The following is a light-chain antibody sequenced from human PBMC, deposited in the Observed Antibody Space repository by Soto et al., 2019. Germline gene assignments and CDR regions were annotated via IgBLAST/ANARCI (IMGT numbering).Light chain of an antibody. CDR1: SSNIVSTYV. J-gene: IGLJ1*01. CDR3: QSYDDSLSVHYV. CDR2: GNT. V-gene: IGLV1-40*01. Sequence: QSVLTQPPSVSGAPGQRVTISCTGSSSNIVSTYVVQWYQQLPGTSLKLLIHGNTNRPSVVPYRFSGSKSGTSASLAITGLQADDEADYYCQSYDDSLSVHYVFGTGTKVTVL.